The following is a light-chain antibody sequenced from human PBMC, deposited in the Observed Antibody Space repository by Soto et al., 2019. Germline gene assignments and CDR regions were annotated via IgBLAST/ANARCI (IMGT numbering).Light chain of an antibody. J-gene: IGLJ1*01. CDR2: EVS. CDR3: TSYTSQSAGV. V-gene: IGLV2-14*01. Sequence: QSALTQPASVSGSPGQSITISCTGTSSDVGGYNYVSWYQQHPGKAPKLIIYEVSNRPSGVSHRFSGSKSGNTASLTISGLHAEDEAYYYCTSYTSQSAGVFGTGTKLTVL. CDR1: SSDVGGYNY.